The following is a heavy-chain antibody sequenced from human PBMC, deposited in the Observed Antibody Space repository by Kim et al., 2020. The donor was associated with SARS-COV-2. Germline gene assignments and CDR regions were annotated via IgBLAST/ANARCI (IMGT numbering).Heavy chain of an antibody. CDR1: GGSFSGYY. CDR3: ARGTGWITMIVVVKPYYY. Sequence: SETLSLTCAVYGGSFSGYYWSWIRQPPGKGLEWIGEINHSGSTNYNPSLKSRVTISVDTSKNQFSLKLSSVTAADTAASYCARGTGWITMIVVVKPYYY. V-gene: IGHV4-34*01. J-gene: IGHJ6*01. D-gene: IGHD3-22*01. CDR2: INHSGST.